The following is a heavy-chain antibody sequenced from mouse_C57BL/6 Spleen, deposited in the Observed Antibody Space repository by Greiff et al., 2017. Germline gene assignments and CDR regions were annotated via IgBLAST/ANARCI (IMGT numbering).Heavy chain of an antibody. CDR2: IDPSDSYT. CDR3: ARNYGSSYDWPDY. Sequence: QVQLQQPGAELVRPGTSVKLSCKASGYTFTSYWMHWVKQRPGQGLEWIGVIDPSDSYTNYNQKFKGKATLTVDTSSSTAYMQLSSLTSEDSAVYYCARNYGSSYDWPDYWGQGTTLTVSS. D-gene: IGHD1-1*01. J-gene: IGHJ2*01. V-gene: IGHV1-59*01. CDR1: GYTFTSYW.